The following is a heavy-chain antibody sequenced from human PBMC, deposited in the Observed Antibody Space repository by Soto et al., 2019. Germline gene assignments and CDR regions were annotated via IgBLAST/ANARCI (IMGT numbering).Heavy chain of an antibody. Sequence: SETLSLTCTVSGGSISSSSYYWGWIRQPPGKGLEWIGSIYYSGSTYYNPSLKSRVTISVDTSKNQFSLKLSSVTAADTAVYYCARQENYFWSGRTYYYYGMHVWGQRTTVTVS. CDR1: GGSISSSSYY. V-gene: IGHV4-39*01. CDR2: IYYSGST. CDR3: ARQENYFWSGRTYYYYGMHV. D-gene: IGHD3-3*01. J-gene: IGHJ6*02.